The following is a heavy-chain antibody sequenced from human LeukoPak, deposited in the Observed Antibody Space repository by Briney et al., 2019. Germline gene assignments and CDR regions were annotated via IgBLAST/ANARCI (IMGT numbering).Heavy chain of an antibody. Sequence: GGSLRLSCAASGFTFSSYGMSWVRQAPGKGLGWVSAISGSGGSTYYADSVKGRFTISRDNSKNTLYLQMNSLRAEDTAVYYCAKVRAEPYYYYMDVWGKGTTVTISS. V-gene: IGHV3-23*01. CDR2: ISGSGGST. CDR1: GFTFSSYG. CDR3: AKVRAEPYYYYMDV. J-gene: IGHJ6*03.